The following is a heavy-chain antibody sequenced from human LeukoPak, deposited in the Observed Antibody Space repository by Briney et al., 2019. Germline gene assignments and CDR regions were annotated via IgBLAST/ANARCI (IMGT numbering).Heavy chain of an antibody. CDR2: IYHSGST. J-gene: IGHJ3*02. V-gene: IGHV4-59*12. CDR3: ARVSGSDAFDI. Sequence: SETLSLTCTVSGGSISSYQWSWIRQPPGKGLEWIGNIYHSGSTNYNPSLKSRVTISVDKSKNQFSLKLSSVTAADTAVYYCARVSGSDAFDIWGQGTMVTVSS. D-gene: IGHD3-22*01. CDR1: GGSISSYQ.